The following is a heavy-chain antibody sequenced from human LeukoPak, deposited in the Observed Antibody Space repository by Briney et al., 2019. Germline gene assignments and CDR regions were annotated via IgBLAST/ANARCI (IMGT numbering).Heavy chain of an antibody. Sequence: SETLSLTCTVSGGSISSSSYYWSWIRQPPGKGLEWIGEINHSGSTNYNPSLKSRVTISVDTSKNQFSLKLSSVTAADTAVYYCARSRDSGYYYGDYFDYWGQGTLVTVSS. CDR2: INHSGST. D-gene: IGHD3-22*01. V-gene: IGHV4-39*07. CDR1: GGSISSSSYY. CDR3: ARSRDSGYYYGDYFDY. J-gene: IGHJ4*02.